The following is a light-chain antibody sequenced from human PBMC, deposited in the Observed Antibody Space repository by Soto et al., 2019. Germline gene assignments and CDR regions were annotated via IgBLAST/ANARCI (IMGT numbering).Light chain of an antibody. CDR2: DAS. Sequence: EIVMTQSPATLSVSPGERATLSCRASQRVSSNLAWYQQKPGQAPRLLIYDASNRATGIPARFSGSGSGTDFTLTISSLEPEDFAVYYCQQSGSSPYTFGQGTKVDI. J-gene: IGKJ1*01. CDR1: QRVSSN. V-gene: IGKV3D-15*01. CDR3: QQSGSSPYT.